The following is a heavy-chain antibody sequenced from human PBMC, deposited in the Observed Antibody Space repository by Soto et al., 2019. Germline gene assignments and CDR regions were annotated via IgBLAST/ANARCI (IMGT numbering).Heavy chain of an antibody. D-gene: IGHD1-1*01. CDR2: IYATGTT. J-gene: IGHJ5*02. V-gene: IGHV4-4*07. Sequence: SATLSLTCTVSGASISGFYWILMRKSSGKGMESIGRIYATGTTDYNPSLKSRVMMSVDTSKKQFSLKLRAGTAADTAVYYCVRPGTKTLRDWFEPWGHGMSVTVSS. CDR1: GASISGFY. CDR3: VRPGTKTLRDWFEP.